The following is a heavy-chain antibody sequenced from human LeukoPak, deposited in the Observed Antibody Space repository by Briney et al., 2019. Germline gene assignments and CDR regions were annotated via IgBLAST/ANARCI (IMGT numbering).Heavy chain of an antibody. CDR2: ISDSGSST. CDR3: ATYRQVLLPFES. Sequence: GGTLRLSCAASGFFFSNYAMSWVRQAPGKGLEWVSGISDSGSSTYYADSVRGRFTISRDNSKSTLSLQMNSLRAEDTAIYYCATYRQVLLPFESWGQGTLVTVSS. D-gene: IGHD2-8*02. J-gene: IGHJ4*02. CDR1: GFFFSNYA. V-gene: IGHV3-23*01.